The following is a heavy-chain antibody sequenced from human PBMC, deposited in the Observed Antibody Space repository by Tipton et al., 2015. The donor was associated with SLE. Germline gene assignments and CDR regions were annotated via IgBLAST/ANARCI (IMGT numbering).Heavy chain of an antibody. Sequence: LRLSCTVSGGSISSGGYYWSWIRQHTGKGLEWIGYIYYSGSTYYNPSLKSRVTISIDTSKNQFSLKLSSVTAADTAVYYCARALQNYFDYWGQGTLVTVSS. CDR1: GGSISSGGYY. J-gene: IGHJ4*02. CDR3: ARALQNYFDY. V-gene: IGHV4-31*02. CDR2: IYYSGST.